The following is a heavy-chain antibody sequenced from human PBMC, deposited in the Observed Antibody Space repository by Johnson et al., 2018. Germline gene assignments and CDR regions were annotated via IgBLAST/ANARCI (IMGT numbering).Heavy chain of an antibody. V-gene: IGHV3-74*03. CDR1: GFTINTYW. Sequence: VQLQESGGGSVQXGGSXRLXCAASGFTINTYWMHWVRQAPGKGLVCVSRMKPDGSYTASADSVKGRFSISRDNAKNALYLQMNNLRAEDTAVYYCVRAPAFYYYMDVWGKGTTVTVSS. CDR3: VRAPAFYYYMDV. J-gene: IGHJ6*03. CDR2: MKPDGSYT.